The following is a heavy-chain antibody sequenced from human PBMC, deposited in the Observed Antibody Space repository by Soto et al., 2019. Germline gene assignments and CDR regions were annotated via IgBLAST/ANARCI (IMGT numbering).Heavy chain of an antibody. J-gene: IGHJ4*02. V-gene: IGHV2-5*01. CDR3: AHRYGGNYYRWYFDS. CDR1: GFSLSTSGAG. CDR2: ISWKDEK. D-gene: IGHD1-26*01. Sequence: QITLKESGPTLVKPTQTLTVTCTFSGFSLSTSGAGVGWIRQSPGKAPEWLALISWKDEKRYNPGLKSRLTITTDTSNNQVVLTLTDLDPVDTATYFCAHRYGGNYYRWYFDSWGQGTLVFVSS.